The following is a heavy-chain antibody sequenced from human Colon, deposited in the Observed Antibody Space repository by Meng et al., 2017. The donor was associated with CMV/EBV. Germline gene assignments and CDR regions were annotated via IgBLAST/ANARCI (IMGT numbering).Heavy chain of an antibody. CDR3: ARDSNLSGLAY. Sequence: QGHLARSGPGLVKPLETLALTCTVSGAFITSYYWSWIRQPAGKGLEWIGRVYISGNTNYNPSLKSRVTMSIDTSKNQLSLNIRSVTAADTAVYYCARDSNLSGLAYWGQGTLVTVSS. CDR1: GAFITSYY. CDR2: VYISGNT. V-gene: IGHV4-4*07. D-gene: IGHD3-10*01. J-gene: IGHJ4*02.